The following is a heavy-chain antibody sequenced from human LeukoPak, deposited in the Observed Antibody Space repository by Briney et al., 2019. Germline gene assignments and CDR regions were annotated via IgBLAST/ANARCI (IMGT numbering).Heavy chain of an antibody. CDR1: GGSFSGYY. V-gene: IGHV4-34*01. D-gene: IGHD6-13*01. Sequence: SETLSLTCAVYGGSFSGYYWSWIRQPPGEGLEWIAEINHSGSTNYNPSLKSRVTTSVDTSKNQFSLKLSSVTAADTAVYYCARELSVAAAGRAFYYYYGMDVWGQGTTVTVSS. CDR2: INHSGST. J-gene: IGHJ6*02. CDR3: ARELSVAAAGRAFYYYYGMDV.